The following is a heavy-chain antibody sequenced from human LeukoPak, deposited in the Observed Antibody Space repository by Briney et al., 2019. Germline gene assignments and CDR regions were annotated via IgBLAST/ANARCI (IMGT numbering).Heavy chain of an antibody. CDR3: ARVIGSYGDSAY. Sequence: PGGSLRLSCAASGFTFSSFSMNCVRQAPGKGLEWISYITSSSSSMYYADSVKGRFTISRDNAKNSLYLQMNSLRAEDTAVYYCARVIGSYGDSAYWGQGTLVTVSS. J-gene: IGHJ4*02. D-gene: IGHD4-17*01. CDR1: GFTFSSFS. V-gene: IGHV3-48*04. CDR2: ITSSSSSM.